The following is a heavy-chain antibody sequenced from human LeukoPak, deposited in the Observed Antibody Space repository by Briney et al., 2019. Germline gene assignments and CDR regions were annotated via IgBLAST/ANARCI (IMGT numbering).Heavy chain of an antibody. Sequence: GGSLRLSCAASGFTFSDYYMGWIRQAPGKGLEWVSYISSSGSTIFYADSVKGRFTIARDNAKNSLYLQMNSLRAEDTAVYYCARDFRYSDYYDSSGYFDYWGQGTLVAVSS. CDR1: GFTFSDYY. D-gene: IGHD3-22*01. J-gene: IGHJ4*02. V-gene: IGHV3-11*04. CDR3: ARDFRYSDYYDSSGYFDY. CDR2: ISSSGSTI.